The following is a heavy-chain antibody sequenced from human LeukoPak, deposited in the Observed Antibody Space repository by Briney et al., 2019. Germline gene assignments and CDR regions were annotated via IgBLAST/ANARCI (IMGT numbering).Heavy chain of an antibody. CDR2: ISGSGGST. Sequence: PGGSLRLSCAASGFTFSSYAMSWVRQAPGKGLEWVSAISGSGGSTYYADSVKGRFTISRDNSKNTLYLQMTSLRAEDTAVYYCAKVRGRYQLLFGFDYWGQGTLVTVSS. V-gene: IGHV3-23*01. D-gene: IGHD2-2*01. CDR3: AKVRGRYQLLFGFDY. CDR1: GFTFSSYA. J-gene: IGHJ4*02.